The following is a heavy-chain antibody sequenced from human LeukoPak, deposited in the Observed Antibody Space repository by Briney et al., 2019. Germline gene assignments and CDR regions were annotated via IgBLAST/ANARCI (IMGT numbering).Heavy chain of an antibody. Sequence: PGGSLRLSCAASGFTLSNYWMHWVRQVPGEGLVWVSRINFDGSSTNYADSVKGRFTISRDNSKNTLYLQMNSLRAEDTAVYYCARSLIYYGSGSYYNSNLTPFDYWGQGTLVTVSS. CDR2: INFDGSST. J-gene: IGHJ4*02. CDR1: GFTLSNYW. CDR3: ARSLIYYGSGSYYNSNLTPFDY. D-gene: IGHD3-10*01. V-gene: IGHV3-74*01.